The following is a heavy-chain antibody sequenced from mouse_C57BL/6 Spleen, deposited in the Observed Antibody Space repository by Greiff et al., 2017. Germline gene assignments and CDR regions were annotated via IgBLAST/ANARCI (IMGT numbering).Heavy chain of an antibody. Sequence: LVESGAELVRPGASVTLSCKASGYTFTDYEMHWVKHTPVHGLEWIGAIDPETGDTAYNQKFKGKAILTADKSSSTAYMELRSLTSEDSAGYYRTREGNYEGRTPGAWFASWGQGTLVTVSA. CDR1: GYTFTDYE. D-gene: IGHD1-1*01. J-gene: IGHJ3*01. CDR3: TREGNYEGRTPGAWFAS. V-gene: IGHV1-15*01. CDR2: IDPETGDT.